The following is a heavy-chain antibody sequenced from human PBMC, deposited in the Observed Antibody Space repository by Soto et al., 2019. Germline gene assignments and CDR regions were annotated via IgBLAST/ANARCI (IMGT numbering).Heavy chain of an antibody. CDR2: IYYSGST. V-gene: IGHV4-59*01. D-gene: IGHD3-3*01. CDR3: ARDGEVRDFWSGSPRSWFAP. CDR1: GGSISSYY. J-gene: IGHJ5*02. Sequence: SQILSLTYTVSGGSISSYYWSWIRQPPGKGLEWIGYIYYSGSTNYNPSLKSRVTISVDTSKNQFSLKLSSVTAADTAVYYCARDGEVRDFWSGSPRSWFAPWGKGTLVTVSS.